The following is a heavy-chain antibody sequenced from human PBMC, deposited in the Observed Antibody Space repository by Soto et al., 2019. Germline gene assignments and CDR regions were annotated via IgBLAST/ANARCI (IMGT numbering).Heavy chain of an antibody. CDR1: GFTFRSYW. D-gene: IGHD4-17*01. V-gene: IGHV3-33*08. J-gene: IGHJ6*04. CDR3: ARDPLFRYGYGMDV. Sequence: MQLVESGGGVVQPGRSLRLSCAASGFTFRSYWIPWVRQAPGKGLEWVAHIGCDGSKKYYVDSVKGRFAISRDNSTNSLYLQMNSLRVEDTAVYYCARDPLFRYGYGMDVWGEGTTVTVSS. CDR2: IGCDGSKK.